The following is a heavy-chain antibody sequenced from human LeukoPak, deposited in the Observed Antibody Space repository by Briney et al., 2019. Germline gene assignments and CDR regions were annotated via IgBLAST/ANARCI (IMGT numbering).Heavy chain of an antibody. V-gene: IGHV4-59*01. J-gene: IGHJ4*02. Sequence: SETLSLTCTVSGGSLSSYYWSWIRQPPGKGLEWIGYIYYSGSTNYNPSLKSRVTISVDTSKNQFSLKLSSVTAADTAVYYCARGPSHYFDYWGQGTLVTVSS. CDR1: GGSLSSYY. CDR2: IYYSGST. CDR3: ARGPSHYFDY.